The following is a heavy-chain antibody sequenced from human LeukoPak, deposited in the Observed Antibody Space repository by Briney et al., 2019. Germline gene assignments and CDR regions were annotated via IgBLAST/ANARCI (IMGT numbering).Heavy chain of an antibody. J-gene: IGHJ4*02. CDR3: ARPVGSTYFDY. D-gene: IGHD1-26*01. CDR1: GFTFSTYW. V-gene: IGHV3-7*05. CDR2: IKPDGSNQ. Sequence: PGGSLRLSCVASGFTFSTYWMSWVRQTPGKGLGWVANIKPDGSNQYYVDSVKGRFTISRDNAKNSLYLQMSSLRAEDTALYYCARPVGSTYFDYWGQGTLVTVSS.